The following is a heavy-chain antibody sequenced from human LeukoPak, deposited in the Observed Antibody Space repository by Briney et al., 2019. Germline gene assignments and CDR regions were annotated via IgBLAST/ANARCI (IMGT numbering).Heavy chain of an antibody. CDR1: GYSFTSYW. V-gene: IGHV5-51*01. CDR2: IYPGDSDT. CDR3: ARRIAVATSMSDAFDI. D-gene: IGHD6-19*01. J-gene: IGHJ3*02. Sequence: GESLKISCKGSGYSFTSYWIGWVRQMPGKGLEWMGIIYPGDSDTRYSPSFQGQVTISADKSISTAYLQWSSLKASDTAMFYCARRIAVATSMSDAFDIWGQGTMVTVSS.